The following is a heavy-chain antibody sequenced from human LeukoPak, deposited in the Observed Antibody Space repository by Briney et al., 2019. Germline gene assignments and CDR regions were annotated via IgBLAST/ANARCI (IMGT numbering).Heavy chain of an antibody. J-gene: IGHJ4*02. Sequence: ASAKVSCKASGYTFTSYYMHWVRQAPGQGLEWMGIINPSGGSTSYAQKFQGRVTMTRDTSTSTVYMELSSLRSEDTAVYYCARVSGGIQLPDYWGQGTLVTVSS. V-gene: IGHV1-46*01. CDR3: ARVSGGIQLPDY. D-gene: IGHD5-18*01. CDR1: GYTFTSYY. CDR2: INPSGGST.